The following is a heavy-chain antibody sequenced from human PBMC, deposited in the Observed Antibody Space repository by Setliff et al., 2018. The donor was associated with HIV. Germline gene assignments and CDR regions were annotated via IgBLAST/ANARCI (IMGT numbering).Heavy chain of an antibody. Sequence: PGGSLRLSCAASGFTFSSYSMNWVRQAPGKGREWVSYISSSSSTIYYADSVKGRFMFSRDTTKTSFYLQMNSLRAEDTGVYYCTRGEDWGQGTLVTVSS. D-gene: IGHD1-26*01. J-gene: IGHJ4*02. CDR3: TRGED. CDR2: ISSSSSTI. V-gene: IGHV3-48*04. CDR1: GFTFSSYS.